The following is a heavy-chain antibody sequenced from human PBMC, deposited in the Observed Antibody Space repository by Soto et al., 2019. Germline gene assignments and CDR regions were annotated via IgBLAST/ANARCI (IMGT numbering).Heavy chain of an antibody. Sequence: SETLSLTCTVSGGSISSSSYYWGWIRQPPGKGLEWIGSIYYSGSTYYNPSLKSRVTISVDTSKNQFSLKLSSVTAADTAVYYCATPGVDYSWRLDYYMDVWGKGTTVTVSS. CDR2: IYYSGST. CDR1: GGSISSSSYY. V-gene: IGHV4-39*01. D-gene: IGHD4-4*01. J-gene: IGHJ6*03. CDR3: ATPGVDYSWRLDYYMDV.